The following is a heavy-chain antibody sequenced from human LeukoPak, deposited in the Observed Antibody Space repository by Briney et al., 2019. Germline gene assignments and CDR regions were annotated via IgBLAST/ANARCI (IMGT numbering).Heavy chain of an antibody. V-gene: IGHV4-4*07. J-gene: IGHJ4*02. CDR1: SGSLSSSY. D-gene: IGHD3-9*01. CDR2: IYTSGST. Sequence: SETLSLTCTLSSGSLSSSYWSWIRQPAGKGLEWIGRIYTSGSTNYNPSLKSRVTISIDTSENQFSLRLRSVTAADTAVYYCARLFYDILTFDSWGQGTLVTVPS. CDR3: ARLFYDILTFDS.